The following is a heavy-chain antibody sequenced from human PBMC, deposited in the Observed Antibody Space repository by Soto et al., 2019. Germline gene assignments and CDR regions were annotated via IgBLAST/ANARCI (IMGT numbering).Heavy chain of an antibody. Sequence: SPTPSLPCAISGERESRKSDAGNWMGQSPSRGLEWLGRTYYRSKWYNEYAVSVKSRITINPDTSKNQFSLQLNSVTPEDTAVYYCARTQSVFDYWGQGTQVTVSS. CDR1: GERESRKSDA. V-gene: IGHV6-1*01. CDR2: TYYRSKWYN. J-gene: IGHJ4*02. CDR3: ARTQSVFDY.